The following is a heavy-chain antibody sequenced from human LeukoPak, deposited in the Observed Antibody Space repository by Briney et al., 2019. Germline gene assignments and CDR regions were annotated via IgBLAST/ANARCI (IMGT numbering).Heavy chain of an antibody. D-gene: IGHD3-22*01. CDR1: GFTLRSYT. V-gene: IGHV3-21*01. J-gene: IGHJ4*02. Sequence: GGSLRLSCAASGFTLRSYTMNWVRQAPGKGLEWVSSIGISSNKIYYADSVKGRFIISRDNAKNSVYLQMNSLRAEDTAVYYCARDTLYYYDSSNSNWGQSDYWGQGTLVTVSS. CDR2: IGISSNKI. CDR3: ARDTLYYYDSSNSNWGQSDY.